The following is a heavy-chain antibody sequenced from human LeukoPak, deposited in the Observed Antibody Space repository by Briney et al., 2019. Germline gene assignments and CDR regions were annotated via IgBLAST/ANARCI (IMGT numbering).Heavy chain of an antibody. CDR3: ARGESWAFDY. V-gene: IGHV3-7*05. Sequence: GGSLRLPCAASGFTFSGYWMSWVRQAPGKGLEWVANIKPDGSDKYYVGSVKGRFTFSRDNAKNSLYLQMNSLRAEDTAVYYCARGESWAFDYWGQGTLVTVSS. J-gene: IGHJ4*02. D-gene: IGHD1-26*01. CDR2: IKPDGSDK. CDR1: GFTFSGYW.